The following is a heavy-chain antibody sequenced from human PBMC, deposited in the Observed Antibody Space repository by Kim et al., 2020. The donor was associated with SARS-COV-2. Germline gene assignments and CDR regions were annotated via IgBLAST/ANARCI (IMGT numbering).Heavy chain of an antibody. D-gene: IGHD3-16*01. CDR1: GYSFTSYW. CDR2: IYPGDSDT. Sequence: GESLKISCKGSGYSFTSYWIGWVRQMPGKGLEWMGIIYPGDSDTRYSPSFQGQVTISADKSISTAYLQWSSLKASDTAMYYCARVSPEEVLPPHYYYGMDVWGQGTTVTVSS. CDR3: ARVSPEEVLPPHYYYGMDV. J-gene: IGHJ6*02. V-gene: IGHV5-51*01.